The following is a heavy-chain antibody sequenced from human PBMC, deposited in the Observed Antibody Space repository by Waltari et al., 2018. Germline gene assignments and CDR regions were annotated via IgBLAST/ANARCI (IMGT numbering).Heavy chain of an antibody. CDR3: VRVGALLG. J-gene: IGHJ4*02. Sequence: FTGYQMHWVRQAPGQVLEWRGWIYPHTGGTNDAQKFQGRVTMTRDPSISTAYMELSRLKSYDTAVYYCVRVGALLGWGQGTLVTVSS. CDR2: IYPHTGGT. V-gene: IGHV1-2*02. CDR1: FTGYQ. D-gene: IGHD1-26*01.